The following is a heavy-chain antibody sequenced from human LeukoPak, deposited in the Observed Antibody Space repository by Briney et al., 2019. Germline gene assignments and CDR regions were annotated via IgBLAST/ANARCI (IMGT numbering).Heavy chain of an antibody. CDR3: AREGIVVVPAATKKYYYYGMDV. CDR2: TDYMSKGYN. V-gene: IGHV6-1*01. D-gene: IGHD2-2*01. Sequence: SQTLSLTCAISGDSFSSNSAAWNWSRQSPSRGLEWLGRTDYMSKGYNDYAVSMKSRITINPDTSKNQYSLQLHSVTPEDTAVYYCAREGIVVVPAATKKYYYYGMDVWGQGTTVTVSS. J-gene: IGHJ6*02. CDR1: GDSFSSNSAA.